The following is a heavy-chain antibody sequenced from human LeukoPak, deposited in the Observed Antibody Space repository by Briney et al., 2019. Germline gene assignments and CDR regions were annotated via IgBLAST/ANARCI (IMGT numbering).Heavy chain of an antibody. Sequence: PGGSLRLSCAASGFTFNNYALSWVRQPPGKGLEWVASISGSGGSTNCTDSVKGRFTISRDNSKNTLYPQMSSLRAEDTAVYYCARGVRAWELPSEGFDYWGQGTLVTVSS. V-gene: IGHV3-23*01. J-gene: IGHJ4*02. CDR1: GFTFNNYA. D-gene: IGHD1-26*01. CDR2: ISGSGGST. CDR3: ARGVRAWELPSEGFDY.